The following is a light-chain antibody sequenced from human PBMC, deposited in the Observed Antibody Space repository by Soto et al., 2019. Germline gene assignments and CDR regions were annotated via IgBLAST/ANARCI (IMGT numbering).Light chain of an antibody. V-gene: IGKV1-8*01. Sequence: AIRMTQSPSSFSASTGDRVTITCRASQGISSYLAWYQQKPGKAPKLLLYAASTLQSGVPSRFSGSGAGTDFPLTISCLQSEDFATYYCQQYYSYSWTFGQGTKLAIK. CDR2: AAS. CDR3: QQYYSYSWT. J-gene: IGKJ1*01. CDR1: QGISSY.